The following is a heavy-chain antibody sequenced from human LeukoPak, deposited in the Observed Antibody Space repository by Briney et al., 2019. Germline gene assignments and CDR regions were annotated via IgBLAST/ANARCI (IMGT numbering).Heavy chain of an antibody. J-gene: IGHJ3*02. Sequence: GASVKVSCKASGYTFTSYDINWVRPATGQGLEWMGWMNPNSGNTGYAQKFQGRVTITRNTSISTAYMELSSLRSEDTAVYYCASQVDSSSSRAFDIWGQETMVTVSS. CDR3: ASQVDSSSSRAFDI. CDR1: GYTFTSYD. D-gene: IGHD6-6*01. V-gene: IGHV1-8*03. CDR2: MNPNSGNT.